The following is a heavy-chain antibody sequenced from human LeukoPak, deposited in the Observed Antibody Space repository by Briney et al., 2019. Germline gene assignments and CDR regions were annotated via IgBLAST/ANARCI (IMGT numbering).Heavy chain of an antibody. CDR1: GFTVSSTY. J-gene: IGHJ4*02. V-gene: IGHV3-30*03. D-gene: IGHD1-26*01. Sequence: GGSLRLSCAASGFTVSSTYMSWVRQAPGKGLEWVASISYDGSKNHYADSVKGRFTTSRDNSKNTVNLQMNSLRAEDTAVYYCARLRGTYYFDYWGQGTLVTVSS. CDR2: ISYDGSKN. CDR3: ARLRGTYYFDY.